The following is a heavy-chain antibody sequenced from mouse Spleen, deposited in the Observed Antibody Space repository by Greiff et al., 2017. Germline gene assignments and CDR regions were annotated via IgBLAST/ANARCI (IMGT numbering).Heavy chain of an antibody. Sequence: QVQLKESGPGLVAPSQSLSITCTVSGFSLTSYGVHWVRQPPGKGLEWLGVIWAGGSTNYNSALMSRLSISKDNSKSQVFLKMNSLQTDDTAMYYCAREGDYGGSWFAYWGQGTLVTVSA. CDR1: GFSLTSYG. CDR3: AREGDYGGSWFAY. CDR2: IWAGGST. D-gene: IGHD1-1*02. J-gene: IGHJ3*01. V-gene: IGHV2-9*02.